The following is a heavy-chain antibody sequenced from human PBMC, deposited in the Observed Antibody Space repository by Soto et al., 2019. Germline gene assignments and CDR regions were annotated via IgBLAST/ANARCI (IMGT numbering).Heavy chain of an antibody. V-gene: IGHV1-18*01. J-gene: IGHJ6*02. D-gene: IGHD4-17*01. CDR3: AREKTTGSYYGMDV. CDR2: ISAYNGNT. Sequence: ASVKVSCKASGYTVTSYGISWVRQAPGQGLEWMGWISAYNGNTNYAQKLQGRVTMTTDTSTSTAYMELRSLRSDDTAVYYCAREKTTGSYYGMDVWGQGTTVTVSS. CDR1: GYTVTSYG.